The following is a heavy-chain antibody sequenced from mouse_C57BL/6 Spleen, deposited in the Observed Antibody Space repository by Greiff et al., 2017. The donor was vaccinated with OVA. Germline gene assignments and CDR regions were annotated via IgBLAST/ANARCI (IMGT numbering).Heavy chain of an antibody. CDR2: INPGSGGT. V-gene: IGHV1-54*01. D-gene: IGHD1-1*01. J-gene: IGHJ2*01. CDR1: GYAFTNYL. CDR3: ARSGNYGSSSDY. Sequence: QVQLKESGAELVRPGTSVKVSCKASGYAFTNYLIEWVKQRPGQGLEWIGVINPGSGGTNYNEKFKGKATLTADKSSSTAYMQLSSLTSEDSAVYFCARSGNYGSSSDYWGQGTTLTVSS.